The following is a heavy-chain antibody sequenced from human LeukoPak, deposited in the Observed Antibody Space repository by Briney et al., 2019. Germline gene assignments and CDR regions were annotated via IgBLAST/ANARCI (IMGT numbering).Heavy chain of an antibody. J-gene: IGHJ6*03. V-gene: IGHV1-69*06. CDR3: ARDQGYRRNDPTENYYYYMDV. CDR1: GGTFSSYA. D-gene: IGHD1-1*01. Sequence: GASVKVSCKASGGTFSSYAISWVRQAPGQGLEWMGGIIPIFGTANYAQKFQGRVTITADKSTSTAYMELSSLRSEDTAVYYCARDQGYRRNDPTENYYYYMDVWGKGTTVTVSS. CDR2: IIPIFGTA.